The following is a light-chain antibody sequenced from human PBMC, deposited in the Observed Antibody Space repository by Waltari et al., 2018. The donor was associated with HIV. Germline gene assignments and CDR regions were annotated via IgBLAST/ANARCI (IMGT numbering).Light chain of an antibody. CDR2: EDT. Sequence: QSALTQPASLSASPGQSLTISCTGSSDDVGGYSYVSCYQQFPGKAPKLLISEDTDRASEISLRFSGSKSANTASLTISGLRPEDEAYYFCASFSSTSTYVFGTGTKVTVL. CDR3: ASFSSTSTYV. V-gene: IGLV2-14*03. J-gene: IGLJ1*01. CDR1: SDDVGGYSY.